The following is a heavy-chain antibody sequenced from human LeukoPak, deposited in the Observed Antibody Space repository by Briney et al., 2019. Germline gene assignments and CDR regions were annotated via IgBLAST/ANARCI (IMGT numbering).Heavy chain of an antibody. CDR3: ARQDSSGWLFDH. CDR1: GGSISSGSSY. D-gene: IGHD6-19*01. V-gene: IGHV4-61*02. J-gene: IGHJ4*02. Sequence: PSETLSLTCTVSGGSISSGSSYWSWIRQPAGKGLEWIGRIYTSGSTNYNPSLKSRVTISLETSKNQFSLRLTSVTAADTAVYYCARQDSSGWLFDHWGQGTLVTVSS. CDR2: IYTSGST.